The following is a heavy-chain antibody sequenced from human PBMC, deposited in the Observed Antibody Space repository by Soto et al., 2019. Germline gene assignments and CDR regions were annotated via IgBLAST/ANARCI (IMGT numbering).Heavy chain of an antibody. Sequence: GGSLRLSCAASGFPFDDYAMHWVRQAPGKGLEWVSGISWNSGSIGYADSVKGRFTISRDNAKNSLYLQMNSLRAEDTALYYCAKGQGSGWYENYFDYWGQGTLVTVSS. V-gene: IGHV3-9*01. D-gene: IGHD6-19*01. CDR1: GFPFDDYA. CDR2: ISWNSGSI. J-gene: IGHJ4*02. CDR3: AKGQGSGWYENYFDY.